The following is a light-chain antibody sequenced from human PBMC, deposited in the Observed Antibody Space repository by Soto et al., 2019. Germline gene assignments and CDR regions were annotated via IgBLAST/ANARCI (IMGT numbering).Light chain of an antibody. V-gene: IGKV3-15*01. CDR2: DAS. CDR1: ESVSRN. J-gene: IGKJ1*01. CDR3: QQYDNLPPTWT. Sequence: EVVMTQSPATLSVSPGERATLSCRASESVSRNLAWYQQKPGQAPRLLIYDASTRATGIPDRFSGGGSGTEFTLTISSLQSEDIATYYCQQYDNLPPTWTFGQGTKVDIK.